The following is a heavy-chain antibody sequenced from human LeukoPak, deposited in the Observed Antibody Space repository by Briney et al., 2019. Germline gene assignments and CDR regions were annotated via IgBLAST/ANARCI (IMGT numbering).Heavy chain of an antibody. Sequence: SETLSLTCTVSGGSISSSSYYWGWIRQPPGKGLEWIGSIYSRGSTNYNPSLKSRVTLSLDTSKNHFSLNLRSVTAADTAVYYCAATDNNDWRFDYWGQGTLVTVSS. CDR3: AATDNNDWRFDY. CDR1: GGSISSSSYY. CDR2: IYSRGST. V-gene: IGHV4-39*07. J-gene: IGHJ4*02. D-gene: IGHD1-1*01.